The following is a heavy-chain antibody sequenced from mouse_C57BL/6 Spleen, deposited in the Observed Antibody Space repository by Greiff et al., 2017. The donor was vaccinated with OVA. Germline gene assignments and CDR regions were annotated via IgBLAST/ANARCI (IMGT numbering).Heavy chain of an antibody. V-gene: IGHV1-7*01. J-gene: IGHJ4*01. CDR3: ARSPDYYGSSLYAMDY. D-gene: IGHD1-1*01. Sequence: QVQLQQSGAELAKPGASVKLSCKASGYTFTSYWMHWVKQRPGQGLEWIGYINPSSGYTKYNQKFKDKATLTADNSSSTAYMQLSSLTYEDSAVYYCARSPDYYGSSLYAMDYWGQGTSVTVSS. CDR1: GYTFTSYW. CDR2: INPSSGYT.